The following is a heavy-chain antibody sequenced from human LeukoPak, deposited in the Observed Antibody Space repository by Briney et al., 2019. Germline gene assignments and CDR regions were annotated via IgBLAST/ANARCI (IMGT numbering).Heavy chain of an antibody. CDR3: ARRGAVGDY. Sequence: SETLSLTCTVSGGSISSSSYYWGWIRQPPGKGLEWIGSIYYSGSTYYNPSLKSRVTISVDTSKNQFSLRLSSVTAADTAVYYCARRGAVGDYWGQGTLVTVSS. D-gene: IGHD6-19*01. J-gene: IGHJ4*02. V-gene: IGHV4-39*01. CDR2: IYYSGST. CDR1: GGSISSSSYY.